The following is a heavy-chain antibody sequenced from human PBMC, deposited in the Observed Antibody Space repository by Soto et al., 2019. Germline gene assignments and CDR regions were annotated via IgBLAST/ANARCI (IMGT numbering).Heavy chain of an antibody. CDR1: GFTFSSYA. D-gene: IGHD6-13*01. J-gene: IGHJ3*02. CDR2: ISYDGSNK. Sequence: QVQLVESGGGVVQPGRSLRLSCAASGFTFSSYAMHWVRQAPGKGLEWVAVISYDGSNKYYADSVKGRFTISRDNSKNTLYLQMNSLRAEDTAVYYCAREVAAASAFDIWGQGTMVTVSP. CDR3: AREVAAASAFDI. V-gene: IGHV3-30-3*01.